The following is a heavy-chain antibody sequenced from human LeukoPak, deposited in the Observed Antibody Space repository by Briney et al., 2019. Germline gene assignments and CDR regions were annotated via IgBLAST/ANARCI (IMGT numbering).Heavy chain of an antibody. V-gene: IGHV3-48*01. Sequence: GGSLRLSCAASKFTFSSYNMNWVRQAPGKGLEWVSFITTSSSTIYYADSVKGRFTISRDNDKNSLYLQMNSLRAEDTAVYYCARDSGYPRAHGFDIWGQGTMVTVSS. CDR2: ITTSSSTI. J-gene: IGHJ3*02. D-gene: IGHD3-22*01. CDR3: ARDSGYPRAHGFDI. CDR1: KFTFSSYN.